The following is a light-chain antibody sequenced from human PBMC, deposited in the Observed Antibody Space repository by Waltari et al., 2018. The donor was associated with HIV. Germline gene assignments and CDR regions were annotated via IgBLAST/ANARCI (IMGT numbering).Light chain of an antibody. V-gene: IGLV1-44*01. Sequence: QSELSQPPSASGTPGQRVAISCSGSISNIGRNTVNWYQQLPGTAPKLLSYSNNQRPSGVPDRFSGSKSGTSASLAITGLQSEDEADYYCALWDDSLNGVLFGGGTKLTVL. J-gene: IGLJ2*01. CDR1: ISNIGRNT. CDR2: SNN. CDR3: ALWDDSLNGVL.